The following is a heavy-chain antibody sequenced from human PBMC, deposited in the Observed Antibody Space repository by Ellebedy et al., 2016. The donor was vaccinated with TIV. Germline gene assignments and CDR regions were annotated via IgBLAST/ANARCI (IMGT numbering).Heavy chain of an antibody. J-gene: IGHJ4*02. CDR2: ISASSANI. CDR1: GFTFSRYA. D-gene: IGHD6-19*01. Sequence: PGGSLRLSCAASGFTFSRYAMNWVRQAPGKGLEWVSYISASSANIHYADSVKGRFTISRDNAKNSLDLQMNSLRAEDTAVYYCARDKIAVAGTGTLVYWGQGTLVTVSS. V-gene: IGHV3-48*01. CDR3: ARDKIAVAGTGTLVY.